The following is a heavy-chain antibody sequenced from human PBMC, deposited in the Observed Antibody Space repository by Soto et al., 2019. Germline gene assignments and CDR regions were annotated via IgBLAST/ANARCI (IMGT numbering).Heavy chain of an antibody. CDR2: IYWDDDK. D-gene: IGHD2-15*01. CDR1: GFSLSSSGVG. V-gene: IGHV2-5*02. CDR3: ARLVVAGMTYYFDA. J-gene: IGHJ4*02. Sequence: QITLKESGPTLVKPTQTLTLTCTFSGFSLSSSGVGVGWIRQPPVQALEWLTFIYWDDDKRSSPSLKSRLTITKDNSTNQLVLTLTNMDPVDTATYCCARLVVAGMTYYFDAWGQGTLLTVSS.